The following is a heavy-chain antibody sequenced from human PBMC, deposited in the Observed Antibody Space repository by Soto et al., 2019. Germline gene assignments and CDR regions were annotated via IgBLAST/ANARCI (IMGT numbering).Heavy chain of an antibody. CDR1: GGSISSYY. CDR3: ARHPPYSAFDY. V-gene: IGHV4-59*08. CDR2: IYYSGNT. Sequence: QVQLQESGPGLVKPSETLSLTCTVSGGSISSYYWSWIRRPPGKGLEWIGYIYYSGNTNYNPSLKSRLTISVDTSKIQFSLKLSSVTAADTAVYYCARHPPYSAFDYWGQGTLVTVSS. D-gene: IGHD3-16*01. J-gene: IGHJ4*02.